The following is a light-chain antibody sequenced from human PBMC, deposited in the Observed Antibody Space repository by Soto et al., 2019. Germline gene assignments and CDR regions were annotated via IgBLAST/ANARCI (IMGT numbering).Light chain of an antibody. CDR1: QGIRND. Sequence: IQMTQSPSSLSASVGDRVTITCRASQGIRNDLGWYQQKPGRAPKLLISKASSLESGVPSRFSGSGFGTEFTLTISSLQPDDFATYYCQQYNSYRAFGQGTKVDIK. V-gene: IGKV1-17*01. CDR3: QQYNSYRA. J-gene: IGKJ1*01. CDR2: KAS.